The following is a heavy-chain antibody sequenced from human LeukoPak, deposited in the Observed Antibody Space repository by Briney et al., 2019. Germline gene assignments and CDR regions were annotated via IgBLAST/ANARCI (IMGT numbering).Heavy chain of an antibody. Sequence: SETLSLTCAVYGGSFSGYYWSWIRQPPGKGLEWIGEINHSGSTNYNPSLKSRVTISVDTSKNQFSLKLSSVTAADTAVYYCARLVKYYYGSGSYYKTNWFDPWGQGTLVTVSS. D-gene: IGHD3-10*01. J-gene: IGHJ5*02. CDR1: GGSFSGYY. V-gene: IGHV4-34*01. CDR2: INHSGST. CDR3: ARLVKYYYGSGSYYKTNWFDP.